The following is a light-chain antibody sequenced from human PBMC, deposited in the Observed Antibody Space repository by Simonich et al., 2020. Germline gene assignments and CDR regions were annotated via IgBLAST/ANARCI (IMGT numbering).Light chain of an antibody. CDR2: GAS. CDR3: QQYNNCPRT. Sequence: EIVMTQSPATLSVSPGERATLSCRASQIVSSNLAWYQQKPGQAPWHLIYGASTRATGIPARFSGSGYGTEFTLTISSMQSEDFAVYYCQQYNNCPRTFGQGTKVEIK. V-gene: IGKV3-15*01. J-gene: IGKJ1*01. CDR1: QIVSSN.